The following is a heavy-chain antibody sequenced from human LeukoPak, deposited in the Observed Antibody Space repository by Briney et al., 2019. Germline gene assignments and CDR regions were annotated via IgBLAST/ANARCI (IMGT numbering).Heavy chain of an antibody. CDR3: AKGVLTGTGELDY. CDR1: GFTFSSYG. V-gene: IGHV3-30*18. CDR2: ISYDGSNK. J-gene: IGHJ4*02. D-gene: IGHD1-7*01. Sequence: GGSLRLSCAASGFTFSSYGMHRVRQAPGKGLEWVAVISYDGSNKYYADSVKGRFTISRDNSKNTLYLQMNSLRAEDTAVYYCAKGVLTGTGELDYWGQGTLVTVSS.